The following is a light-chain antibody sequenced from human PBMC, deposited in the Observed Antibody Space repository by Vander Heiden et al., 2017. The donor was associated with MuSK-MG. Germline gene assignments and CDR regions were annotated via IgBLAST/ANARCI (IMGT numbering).Light chain of an antibody. CDR3: QQDNDSPA. CDR1: QSVLSN. CDR2: CAS. J-gene: IGKJ1*01. V-gene: IGKV3-15*01. Sequence: ETEMTQFPATLSVSPGERATLSCRASQSVLSNLAWYQQKPGQAPRLLLYCASTRATGIPARFSGSGYGTEFTLTSSSLQSEDFAVYYWQQDNDSPAFGQGTKVEIK.